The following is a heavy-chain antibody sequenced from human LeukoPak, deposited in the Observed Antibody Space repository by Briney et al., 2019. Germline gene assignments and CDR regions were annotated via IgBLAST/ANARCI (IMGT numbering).Heavy chain of an antibody. D-gene: IGHD5-12*01. CDR1: GYSFTSYW. CDR2: IYPGDSDT. V-gene: IGHV5-51*01. Sequence: GESLKISCKGSGYSFTSYWIGWVRQMPGKGLEWMGIIYPGDSDTRYSPSFQGQVTISADKSISTAYLQWSSLKASDTAMYYCATPPEGYSGYDHFDYWGQGTLVTVSS. CDR3: ATPPEGYSGYDHFDY. J-gene: IGHJ4*02.